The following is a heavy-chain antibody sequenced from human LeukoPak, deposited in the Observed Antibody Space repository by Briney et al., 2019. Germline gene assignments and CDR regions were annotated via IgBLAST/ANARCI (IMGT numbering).Heavy chain of an antibody. CDR3: AKLGPIRIDYYYYYYYMDV. D-gene: IGHD1-26*01. V-gene: IGHV3-30*18. J-gene: IGHJ6*03. CDR2: ISYDGSNK. CDR1: GFTFSSYG. Sequence: TGGSLRLSCAASGFTFSSYGMHWVRQAPGKGLEWVAVISYDGSNKYYADSVKGRFTISRDNSKNTLYLQMNSLRAEDTAVYYCAKLGPIRIDYYYYYYYMDVWGKGTTVTVSS.